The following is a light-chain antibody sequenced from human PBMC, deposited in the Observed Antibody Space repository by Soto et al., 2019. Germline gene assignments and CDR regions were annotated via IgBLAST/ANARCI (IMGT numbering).Light chain of an antibody. J-gene: IGKJ4*01. V-gene: IGKV1-9*01. CDR2: DAS. CDR1: QGITSY. CDR3: QQINTFPVT. Sequence: DIELTQSPSFLTASVGDRVTITCRASQGITSYLAWYQQRPGKAPKLLIYDASTLQSGVPSRFSGSGSGTEFTLTISSLKHEDFATYYCQQINTFPVTFGGGTKVDI.